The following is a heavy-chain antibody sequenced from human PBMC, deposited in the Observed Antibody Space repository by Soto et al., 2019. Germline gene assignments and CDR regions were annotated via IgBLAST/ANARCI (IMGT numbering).Heavy chain of an antibody. CDR3: ARDRGPGPYDFWSGYSSDYYYYGMDV. Sequence: PSETLSLTCTVSGGSISSYYWSWIRQPAGKGLEWIGRIYTSGSTNYNPSLKSRVTMSVDTSKNQFSLKLSSVTAADTAVYYCARDRGPGPYDFWSGYSSDYYYYGMDVWGQGTTVTVSS. D-gene: IGHD3-3*01. CDR1: GGSISSYY. V-gene: IGHV4-4*07. CDR2: IYTSGST. J-gene: IGHJ6*02.